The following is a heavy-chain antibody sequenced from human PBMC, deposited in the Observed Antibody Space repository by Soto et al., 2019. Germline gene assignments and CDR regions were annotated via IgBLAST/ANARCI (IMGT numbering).Heavy chain of an antibody. CDR1: GGTFSSYA. CDR3: ASHVGGYCSGGSCLYDYAHRYYYYGMDV. CDR2: IIPIFGTA. Sequence: QVQLVQSGAEVKKPGSSVKVSCKASGGTFSSYAISWVRQAPGQGLEWMGGIIPIFGTANYAQKFQGRVTIPADEATSTVYMELSSLRSEDTAVYYCASHVGGYCSGGSCLYDYAHRYYYYGMDVWGQGTTVTVSS. D-gene: IGHD2-15*01. J-gene: IGHJ6*02. V-gene: IGHV1-69*01.